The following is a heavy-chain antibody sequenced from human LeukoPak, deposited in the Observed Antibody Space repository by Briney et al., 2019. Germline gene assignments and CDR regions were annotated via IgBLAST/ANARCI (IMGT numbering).Heavy chain of an antibody. V-gene: IGHV3-30-3*01. CDR3: ARGSTRWIQTWSFDY. CDR1: GFTFSSYA. CDR2: ISDDGNNE. D-gene: IGHD5-18*01. Sequence: GGSLRLPCVASGFTFSSYAIYWVRQAPGKGLEWVALISDDGNNENYADSVKGRVTISRDNSKNTLYLQMNSLRAEDTAVYYCARGSTRWIQTWSFDYWGQGTLVTVSS. J-gene: IGHJ4*02.